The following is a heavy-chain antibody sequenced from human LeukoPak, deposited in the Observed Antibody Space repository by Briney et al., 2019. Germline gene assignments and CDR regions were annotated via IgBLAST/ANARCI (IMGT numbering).Heavy chain of an antibody. CDR1: GFTFSRYA. Sequence: SGGPLRLFCAASGFTFSRYAMSWVDPPAPKEVAWVSAISGSGDNTFYADSVRGRFTISRDNSKNILYLQMNSLRGEDTAIYYCAKDFRGSGYFFDYWGQGTLVTVSS. J-gene: IGHJ4*02. D-gene: IGHD7-27*01. CDR3: AKDFRGSGYFFDY. V-gene: IGHV3-23*01. CDR2: ISGSGDNT.